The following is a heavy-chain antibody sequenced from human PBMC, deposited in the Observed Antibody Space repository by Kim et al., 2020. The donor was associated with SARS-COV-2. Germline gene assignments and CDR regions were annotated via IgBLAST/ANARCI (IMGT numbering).Heavy chain of an antibody. V-gene: IGHV1-18*01. J-gene: IGHJ6*02. CDR1: GYTFTSYG. CDR2: ISTYNGNT. CDR3: AREQSSSWDLHKYGMDV. D-gene: IGHD6-13*01. Sequence: ASVKVSCKASGYTFTSYGISWVRQAPGQGLEWMGWISTYNGNTNYAQKLQGRVTMTTDTSTSTAYMELRSLRSDDTAVYYCAREQSSSWDLHKYGMDVWGQGTTVTVSS.